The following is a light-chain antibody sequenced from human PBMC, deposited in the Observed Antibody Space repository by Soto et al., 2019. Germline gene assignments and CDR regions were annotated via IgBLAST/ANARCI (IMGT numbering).Light chain of an antibody. CDR1: NSDVGLYDF. V-gene: IGLV2-14*01. CDR2: EVS. J-gene: IGLJ1*01. CDR3: SSFTSSITYV. Sequence: QSALTQPASVSGTPGQSITISCTGSNSDVGLYDFVSWYQHHPGRAPKLIVSEVSHRPSGISNRFSGSKSGNTASLTISGLQAEDEADYYCSSFTSSITYVFGTGTKVTVL.